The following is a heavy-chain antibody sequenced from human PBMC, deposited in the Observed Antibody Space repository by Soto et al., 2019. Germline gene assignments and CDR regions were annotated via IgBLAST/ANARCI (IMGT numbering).Heavy chain of an antibody. Sequence: QVQLQESGPGLVKPSETLSLTCTVSGGSISSYYWSWIRQPPGKGLEWIGYIYYSGSTNYNPSLTSRVTISVDTSKNQFSLKLSSVTAADTAVYYCASVNCTNGVCTNDYWGQGTLVTVSS. CDR3: ASVNCTNGVCTNDY. CDR1: GGSISSYY. V-gene: IGHV4-59*01. CDR2: IYYSGST. J-gene: IGHJ4*02. D-gene: IGHD2-8*01.